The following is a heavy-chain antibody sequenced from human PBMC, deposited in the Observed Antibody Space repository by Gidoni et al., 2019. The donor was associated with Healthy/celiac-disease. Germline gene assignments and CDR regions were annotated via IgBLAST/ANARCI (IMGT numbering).Heavy chain of an antibody. J-gene: IGHJ5*02. CDR1: GGSISSGGYY. Sequence: QVQLQESGPGLVKPSQTLSLTCTVSGGSISSGGYYWSWIRQHPGKGLEWIGYIYYSGSTYYNPSLKSRVTISVDTSKNQFSLKLSSVTAADTAVYYCARLLGYCSSTSCYRGGWFDPWGQGTLVTVSS. D-gene: IGHD2-2*02. CDR2: IYYSGST. CDR3: ARLLGYCSSTSCYRGGWFDP. V-gene: IGHV4-31*03.